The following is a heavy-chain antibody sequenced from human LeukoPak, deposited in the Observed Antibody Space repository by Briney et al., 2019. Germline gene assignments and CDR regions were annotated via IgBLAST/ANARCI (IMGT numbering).Heavy chain of an antibody. CDR1: GFTFSSYW. D-gene: IGHD5-12*01. V-gene: IGHV3-7*01. Sequence: GGSLRLSCAASGFTFSSYWMSWVRQAPGKGLEWVANIKQDGSEKYYVDSVKGRFTISRDNAKNSLYLQMNSLGAEDTAVYYCAREGVDIVATGFDYWGQGTLVTVSS. CDR3: AREGVDIVATGFDY. CDR2: IKQDGSEK. J-gene: IGHJ4*02.